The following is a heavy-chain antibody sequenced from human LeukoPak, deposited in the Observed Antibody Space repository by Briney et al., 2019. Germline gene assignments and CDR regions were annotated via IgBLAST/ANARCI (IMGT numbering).Heavy chain of an antibody. Sequence: GGSLRLSCAGSGFTFSTFSMNGVRQAPGKGLEGLSSIDFSSSYTHYIDSVKGRFTISRDNARNSLYLQMNSLRVEDTDVYYCARDGSGFSSGMGVWGQGTTVTVSS. CDR1: GFTFSTFS. CDR3: ARDGSGFSSGMGV. D-gene: IGHD6-19*01. J-gene: IGHJ6*02. CDR2: IDFSSSYT. V-gene: IGHV3-21*01.